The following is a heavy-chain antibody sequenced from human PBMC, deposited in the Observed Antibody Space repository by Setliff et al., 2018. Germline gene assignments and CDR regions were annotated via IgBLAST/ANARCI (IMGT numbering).Heavy chain of an antibody. Sequence: GGSLRLSCTSSGLTFSGAWLNWVRQAPGKGLEWVGRIKSKTDGGTTDYAASMKGRFSISREDSKNTLFLQMDSLKSEDTAVYYCTTDARWGHWGQGTLVTV. CDR1: GLTFSGAW. J-gene: IGHJ4*02. D-gene: IGHD7-27*01. V-gene: IGHV3-15*07. CDR3: TTDARWGH. CDR2: IKSKTDGGTT.